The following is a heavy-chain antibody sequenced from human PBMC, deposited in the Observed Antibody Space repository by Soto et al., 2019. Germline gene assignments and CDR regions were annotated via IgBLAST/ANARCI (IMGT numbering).Heavy chain of an antibody. CDR1: GGSISSYY. CDR3: ARVWGGAFDI. J-gene: IGHJ3*02. D-gene: IGHD1-26*01. Sequence: QVQLQESGPGLVKPSETLSLTCTVSGGSISSYYWSWIRQPPGKGLEWIGYIYYSGSTNYNPALTRRVTISVDTSKNQFSLELSSVTAADTAVYYCARVWGGAFDIWGQGTMVTVSS. CDR2: IYYSGST. V-gene: IGHV4-59*01.